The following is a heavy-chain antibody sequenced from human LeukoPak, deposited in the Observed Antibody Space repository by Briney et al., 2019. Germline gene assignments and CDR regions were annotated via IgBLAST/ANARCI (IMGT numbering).Heavy chain of an antibody. Sequence: GGSLRLPCAASGFTFSDFWMTWVRQAPGKGLEWVANIKQDGSVTNHVESVRGRFTISRDNPKNSLYLQMNSLGVEDTAVYYCARDPASGNNPYWGQGTLVTVSS. CDR3: ARDPASGNNPY. D-gene: IGHD1/OR15-1a*01. CDR2: IKQDGSVT. CDR1: GFTFSDFW. V-gene: IGHV3-7*01. J-gene: IGHJ4*02.